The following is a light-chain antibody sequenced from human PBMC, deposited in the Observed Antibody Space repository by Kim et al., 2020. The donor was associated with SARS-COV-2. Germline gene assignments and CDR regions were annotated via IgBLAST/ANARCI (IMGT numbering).Light chain of an antibody. J-gene: IGKJ4*01. CDR3: QHYNNWPLT. Sequence: EIVVTQSPATLSVSPGERATLSCRASQSVSSNLAWYQQKPGQAPRLLIYGASTRATGIPARFSGSGSGTEFTLTISSLQSEDFAVYYCQHYNNWPLTFGGGTKVDIK. CDR2: GAS. V-gene: IGKV3-15*01. CDR1: QSVSSN.